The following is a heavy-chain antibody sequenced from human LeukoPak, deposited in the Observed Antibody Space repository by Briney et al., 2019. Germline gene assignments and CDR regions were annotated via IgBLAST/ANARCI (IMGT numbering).Heavy chain of an antibody. CDR3: ARHEYSGSYYGLSWFDP. J-gene: IGHJ5*02. D-gene: IGHD1-26*01. CDR2: IYYSGST. V-gene: IGHV4-34*01. CDR1: GGSFSGYY. Sequence: KPSETLSLTCAVYGGSFSGYYWSWIRQPPGKGLEWIASIYYSGSTYYNPSLKSRVTISVDTSKNQLSLKLSSLTAADTAVYYCARHEYSGSYYGLSWFDPWGQGTLVTVSS.